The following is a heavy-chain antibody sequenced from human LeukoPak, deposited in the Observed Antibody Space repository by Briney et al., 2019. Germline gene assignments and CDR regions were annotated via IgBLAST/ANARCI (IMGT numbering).Heavy chain of an antibody. CDR2: ISYDGSNK. CDR3: ARDRADEGDAFDI. J-gene: IGHJ3*02. V-gene: IGHV3-30-3*01. CDR1: GFTFSSYA. Sequence: PGGSLRLSCTASGFTFSSYAMHWVRPAPGKGLEWVAVISYDGSNKYYADSVKGRFTISRDNSKNTLYLQMNSLRAEDTAVYYCARDRADEGDAFDIWGQGTMVTVSS.